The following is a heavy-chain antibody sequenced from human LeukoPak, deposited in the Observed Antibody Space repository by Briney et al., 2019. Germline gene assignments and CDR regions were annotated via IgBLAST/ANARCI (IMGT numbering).Heavy chain of an antibody. D-gene: IGHD6-13*01. CDR2: ISYDGSNK. V-gene: IGHV3-30*18. Sequence: PGGSLRLSCAASGFTFSSYGMHWVRQAPGKGLEWVAVISYDGSNKYYADSVKGRFTISRDNSKNTLYLQMNSLRAEDTAVYYWAKVGHDSSSWYGEDWGPGTLVNVSS. CDR1: GFTFSSYG. J-gene: IGHJ1*01. CDR3: AKVGHDSSSWYGED.